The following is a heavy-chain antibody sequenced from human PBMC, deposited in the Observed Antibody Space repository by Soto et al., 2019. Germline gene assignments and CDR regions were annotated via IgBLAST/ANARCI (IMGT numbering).Heavy chain of an antibody. CDR2: INHSGIT. CDR1: GESFSGYY. D-gene: IGHD6-19*01. Sequence: SETLSLTCAVYGESFSGYYWGWIRQPPGKGLEWIGEINHSGITNYNPSLKSRVAISVDTSKSQFSLKLSSVTAADTAVYFCARRTVDGTVDYWGQGSLVTV. J-gene: IGHJ4*02. V-gene: IGHV4-34*01. CDR3: ARRTVDGTVDY.